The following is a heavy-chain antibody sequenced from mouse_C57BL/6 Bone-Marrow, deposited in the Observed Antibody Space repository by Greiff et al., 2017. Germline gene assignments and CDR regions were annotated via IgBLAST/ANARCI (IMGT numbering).Heavy chain of an antibody. CDR1: GYTFTDYN. CDR2: INPNNGGT. J-gene: IGHJ2*01. CDR3: ARGYFDY. V-gene: IGHV1-18*01. Sequence: DVHLVESGPELVKPGASVKIPCKASGYTFTDYNMDWVKQSHGKSLEWIGDINPNNGGTIYNQKFKGKATLTVDKSSSTAYMELRSLTSEDTAVYYCARGYFDYWGQGTTLTVSS.